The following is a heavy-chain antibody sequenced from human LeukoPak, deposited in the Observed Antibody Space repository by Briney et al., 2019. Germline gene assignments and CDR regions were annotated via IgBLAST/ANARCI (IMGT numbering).Heavy chain of an antibody. CDR2: ISSNPGTT. CDR3: AKAHCTNGVCYSNYFDY. D-gene: IGHD2-8*01. J-gene: IGHJ4*02. Sequence: GGSLRLSCAASGFIFSAYSMDWVRQAPGKGLEWVSYISSNPGTTYYADSVKGRFTISRDNSKNTLYLQMNSLRAEDTAVYYCAKAHCTNGVCYSNYFDYWGQGTLVTVSS. V-gene: IGHV3-48*01. CDR1: GFIFSAYS.